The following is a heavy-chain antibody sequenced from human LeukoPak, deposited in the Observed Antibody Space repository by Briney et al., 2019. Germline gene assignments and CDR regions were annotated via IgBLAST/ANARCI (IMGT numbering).Heavy chain of an antibody. J-gene: IGHJ5*02. CDR2: IIPIVGTA. V-gene: IGHV1-69*13. Sequence: SVKVSCKASGGTFSSYAISWVRQAPGQGLEWMGGIIPIVGTANYAQKFQGRVTITADESTSTAYMELSSLRSEDTAVYYCARDGLRYFDWFQSYNWFDPWGQGTLVTVSS. CDR1: GGTFSSYA. CDR3: ARDGLRYFDWFQSYNWFDP. D-gene: IGHD3-9*01.